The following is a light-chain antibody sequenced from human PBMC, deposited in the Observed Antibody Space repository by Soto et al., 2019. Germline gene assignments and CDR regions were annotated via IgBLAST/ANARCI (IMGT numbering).Light chain of an antibody. V-gene: IGKV1-39*01. CDR2: AAS. CDR3: QRSYSTLT. J-gene: IGKJ4*01. CDR1: QSISSY. Sequence: DIQRTQSPSSLSASVGDRVTITCRASQSISSYLNWYQQKPGKAPKLLIYAASSLQSGVPSRFSGSGSGTDFTLTISSLQPEDFATYYWQRSYSTLTFGGGSKVDIK.